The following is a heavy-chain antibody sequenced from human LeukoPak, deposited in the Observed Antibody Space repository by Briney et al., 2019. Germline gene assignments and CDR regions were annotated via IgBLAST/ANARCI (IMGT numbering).Heavy chain of an antibody. CDR2: ISAYNGNT. V-gene: IGHV1-18*01. CDR1: GYIFTSYG. D-gene: IGHD1-26*01. J-gene: IGHJ4*02. CDR3: ARATTWAGATGLFDY. Sequence: GASVNVSCKASGYIFTSYGIIWVRQPRGQGLEWMGWISAYNGNTNYAKKLQGRVTMTTDTSTSTAYMELRSLRSDDTAVYYCARATTWAGATGLFDYWGQGTLVTVSS.